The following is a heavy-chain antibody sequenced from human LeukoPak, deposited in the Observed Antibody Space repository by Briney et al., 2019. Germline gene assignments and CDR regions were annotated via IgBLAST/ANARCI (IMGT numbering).Heavy chain of an antibody. V-gene: IGHV5-51*01. CDR2: IYPGDSDT. CDR3: ARHEAIVVVPAAIDY. J-gene: IGHJ4*02. CDR1: GYSFTSYW. D-gene: IGHD2-2*01. Sequence: GESLKISCKGSGYSFTSYWIGWVCQMPGKGLEWMGIIYPGDSDTRYSPSFQGQVTISADKSISTAYLQWSSLKASDTAMYYCARHEAIVVVPAAIDYWGQGTLVTVSS.